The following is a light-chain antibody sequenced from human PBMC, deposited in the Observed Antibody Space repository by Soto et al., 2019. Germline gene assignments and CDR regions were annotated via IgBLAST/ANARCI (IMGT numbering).Light chain of an antibody. Sequence: IQVSLSPSTVSPSVGDRVTITFRASQSISSWLPWYQQKPGKAPKLLIYDASSVESGVPSRCSGGGSGTEFTLTSSSLQPDDFASYYCQQYNSYWTFGQGTKVDIK. CDR1: QSISSW. CDR2: DAS. J-gene: IGKJ1*01. CDR3: QQYNSYWT. V-gene: IGKV1-5*01.